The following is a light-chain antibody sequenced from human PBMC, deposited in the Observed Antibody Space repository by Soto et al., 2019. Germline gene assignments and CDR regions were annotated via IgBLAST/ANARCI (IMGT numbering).Light chain of an antibody. V-gene: IGKV3-20*01. CDR1: QSVRSSY. CDR2: GAS. CDR3: QQYGSSLVT. J-gene: IGKJ4*01. Sequence: EIVLTQSPDTLSLSPGERANLSCRASQSVRSSYLAWYQQKPGQAPRLLIYGASRRATGIPDRFSGSGSGTDFTLTISRLEAEDVVVYYCQQYGSSLVTFGGGTKVEI.